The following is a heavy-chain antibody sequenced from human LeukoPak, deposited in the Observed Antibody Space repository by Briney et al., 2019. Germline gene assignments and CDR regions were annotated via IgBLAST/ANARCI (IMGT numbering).Heavy chain of an antibody. D-gene: IGHD2-8*01. V-gene: IGHV1-46*01. CDR1: GYTFATYY. J-gene: IGHJ5*02. CDR3: ARDLGGMVYGGNWFDP. CDR2: INPSGGST. Sequence: ASVKVSCKASGYTFATYYIHWVRQAPGQGLEWMGFINPSGGSTSYAQKFQGRVTMTRDTSISTAYMELSRLRSDDTAVYYCARDLGGMVYGGNWFDPWGQGTLVTVSS.